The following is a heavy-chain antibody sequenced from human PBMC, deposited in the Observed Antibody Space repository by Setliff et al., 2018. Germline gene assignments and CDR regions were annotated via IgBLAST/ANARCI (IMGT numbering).Heavy chain of an antibody. CDR2: IIPMFETP. CDR3: ARAPRLEWILPTFDY. D-gene: IGHD3-3*01. J-gene: IGHJ4*02. Sequence: SVKVSCKASGGSFTSNSITWVRQAPGQGLEWLGEIIPMFETPNYAHRFQGRVTITADESTTTAYMELSSLRSDDTAVYYCARAPRLEWILPTFDYWGQGTPVTVS. V-gene: IGHV1-69*13. CDR1: GGSFTSNS.